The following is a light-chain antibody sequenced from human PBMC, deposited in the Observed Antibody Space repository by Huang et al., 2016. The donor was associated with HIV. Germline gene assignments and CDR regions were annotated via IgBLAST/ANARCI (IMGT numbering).Light chain of an antibody. CDR3: QQYTNWPPTT. V-gene: IGKV3-11*01. J-gene: IGKJ1*01. CDR1: QSVYRS. CDR2: DTS. Sequence: EIVLTQSPATLSLSPGERASLSCRASQSVYRSLAWYRQKPGQPPRLLISDTSKRATGIPAGFSGSGSGTDFTLTISGLEAEDFAVYYCQQYTNWPPTTFGQGTKVDIK.